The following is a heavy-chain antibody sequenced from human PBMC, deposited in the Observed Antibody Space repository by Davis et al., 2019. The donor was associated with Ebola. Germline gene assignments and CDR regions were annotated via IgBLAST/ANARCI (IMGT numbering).Heavy chain of an antibody. Sequence: SETLSLTCAVYGGSFSDYYWTWIRQPPGKGLEWIGEINHSGSTNYNPSLKSRVTISVDTSKNQFSLKLSSVTAADTAVYYCASPPGYYGMDVWGQGTTVTVSS. CDR3: ASPPGYYGMDV. CDR2: INHSGST. CDR1: GGSFSDYY. V-gene: IGHV4-34*01. J-gene: IGHJ6*02.